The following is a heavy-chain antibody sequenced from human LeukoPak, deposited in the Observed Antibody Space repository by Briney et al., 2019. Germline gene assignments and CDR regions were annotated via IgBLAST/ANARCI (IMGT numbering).Heavy chain of an antibody. Sequence: GASVKVSCKVSGYTLTELSMHWVRQAPGKGLEWMGGFDPEDGETIYAQKFQGRVTITADKSTSTAYMELSSLRSDDTAVYYCARVTSFRTAMVNGTPFFDYWGQGTLVTVSS. V-gene: IGHV1-24*01. D-gene: IGHD5-18*01. J-gene: IGHJ4*02. CDR1: GYTLTELS. CDR2: FDPEDGET. CDR3: ARVTSFRTAMVNGTPFFDY.